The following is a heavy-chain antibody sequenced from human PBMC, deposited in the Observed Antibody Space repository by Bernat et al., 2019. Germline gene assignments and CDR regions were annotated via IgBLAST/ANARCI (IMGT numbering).Heavy chain of an antibody. Sequence: QVQLQQWGAGLLKPSETLSLTCAVYVGSFSGYYWSLICQPPVKGLEWIGEINHSGSTNYNPSLKSRVTISVDTSKNQISLKLSSVTAADTAVYYCARGVRNSGRPFDYWGQGTLVTVSS. CDR2: INHSGST. CDR3: ARGVRNSGRPFDY. CDR1: VGSFSGYY. J-gene: IGHJ4*02. V-gene: IGHV4-34*01. D-gene: IGHD1-14*01.